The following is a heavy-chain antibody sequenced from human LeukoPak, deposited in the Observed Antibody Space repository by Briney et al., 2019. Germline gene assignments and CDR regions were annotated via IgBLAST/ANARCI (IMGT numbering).Heavy chain of an antibody. CDR1: GFTFDDYA. CDR3: AKSAAGTTIYYGMDV. CDR2: ISGDGGST. V-gene: IGHV3-43*02. J-gene: IGHJ6*02. D-gene: IGHD6-13*01. Sequence: PWESLRLSCAASGFTFDDYAMHWVRQAPGKGLEWVSLISGDGGSTYYADSVKGRFTISRDNSKNSLYLQMNSLRTEDTALYYCAKSAAGTTIYYGMDVWGQGTTVTLPS.